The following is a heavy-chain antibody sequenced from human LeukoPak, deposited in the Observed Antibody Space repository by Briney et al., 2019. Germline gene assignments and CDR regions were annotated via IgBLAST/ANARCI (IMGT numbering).Heavy chain of an antibody. CDR2: ISYDGSNK. CDR3: ARDSALFDY. CDR1: GFTFSSYA. J-gene: IGHJ4*02. Sequence: GVSLRLSCAASGFTFSSYAMHRVRQAPGKGLEWVAVISYDGSNKYYADSVKGRFTISRDNSKNTLYLQMNSLRAEDTAVYYCARDSALFDYWGQGTLVTVSS. V-gene: IGHV3-30-3*01.